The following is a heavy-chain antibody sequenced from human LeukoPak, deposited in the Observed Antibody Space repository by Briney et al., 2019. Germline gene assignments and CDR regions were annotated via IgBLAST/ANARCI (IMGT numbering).Heavy chain of an antibody. Sequence: SETLSLTCTVSGGSISSYYWSWIRQPPGKGLEWIGFIYYSGSTNYNPSLKSRVSISVDTSKNQFSLKLSSVTAADTAVYYCARTGKNWETGYGMDVWGQGTTVTVSS. CDR1: GGSISSYY. D-gene: IGHD7-27*01. J-gene: IGHJ6*02. V-gene: IGHV4-59*01. CDR2: IYYSGST. CDR3: ARTGKNWETGYGMDV.